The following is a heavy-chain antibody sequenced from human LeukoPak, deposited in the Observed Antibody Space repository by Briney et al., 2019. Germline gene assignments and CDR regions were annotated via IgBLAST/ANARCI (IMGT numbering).Heavy chain of an antibody. Sequence: GRSLRLSCAASGFTFDDYAMHWVRQAPGKGLEWVANIKQDGSEKYYVDSVKGRFTISRDNAKNSLYLQMNSLRAEDTAVYYCARRRTRYYYGMDVWGQGTTVTVSS. CDR2: IKQDGSEK. V-gene: IGHV3-7*01. CDR3: ARRRTRYYYGMDV. D-gene: IGHD2-2*01. CDR1: GFTFDDYA. J-gene: IGHJ6*02.